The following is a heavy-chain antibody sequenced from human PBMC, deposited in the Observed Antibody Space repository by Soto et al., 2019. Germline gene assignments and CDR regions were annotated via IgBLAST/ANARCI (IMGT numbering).Heavy chain of an antibody. V-gene: IGHV1-46*01. D-gene: IGHD3-22*01. CDR2: INPSGGST. Sequence: SVKVSCKASGYTFTSYYMHWVRQAPGQGLEWMGIINPSGGSTSYAQKFQGRVTMTRDTSTSTVYMELSSLRSEDTAVYYCARGGTMIVVAQGAFDIWGQGTMVTVSS. CDR3: ARGGTMIVVAQGAFDI. CDR1: GYTFTSYY. J-gene: IGHJ3*02.